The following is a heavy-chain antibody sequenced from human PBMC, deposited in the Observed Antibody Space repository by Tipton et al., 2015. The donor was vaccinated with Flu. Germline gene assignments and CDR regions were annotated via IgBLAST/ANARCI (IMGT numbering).Heavy chain of an antibody. CDR2: IYATGNT. Sequence: TLSLTCTVSGGSISGFYWSWIRQPAGKGLEWIGHIYATGNTDYNPSLKRRVIMSVDTSRNQFSLKVFSVTAADTAVYYCARRDYSNYVSDPKSWFDPWARESWSPSPQ. J-gene: IGHJ5*02. D-gene: IGHD4-11*01. V-gene: IGHV4-4*07. CDR3: ARRDYSNYVSDPKSWFDP. CDR1: GGSISGFY.